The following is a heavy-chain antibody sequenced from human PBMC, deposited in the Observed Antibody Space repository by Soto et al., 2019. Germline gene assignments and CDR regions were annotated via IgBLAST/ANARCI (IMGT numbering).Heavy chain of an antibody. CDR2: IYYSGNT. CDR1: GGSISSGGYY. D-gene: IGHD3-22*01. V-gene: IGHV4-31*01. J-gene: IGHJ4*02. CDR3: ARATYYYDSSGYSDRVLDY. Sequence: QVQLQESGPGLVKPSQTLSLTCTVSGGSISSGGYYWSWIRQHPGKGLEWIGYIYYSGNTYYNPSIKNQITLSEDTSKNQFSMKQSSVTAADTAVYYCARATYYYDSSGYSDRVLDYWGQGTLVTVSS.